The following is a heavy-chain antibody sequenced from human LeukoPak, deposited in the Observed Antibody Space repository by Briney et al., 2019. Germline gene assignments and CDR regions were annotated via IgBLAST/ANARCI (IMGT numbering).Heavy chain of an antibody. CDR3: ARAIAAAGFYFDY. Sequence: GGSLRLSCAASGFTVSSNYMNWVRQAPGKGLEWVSVIYSGGSTYYADSVKGRFTVSRDNSKNTLCLQMNSLRADDTAVYYCARAIAAAGFYFDYWGQGTLVTVSS. D-gene: IGHD6-13*01. J-gene: IGHJ4*02. CDR2: IYSGGST. CDR1: GFTVSSNY. V-gene: IGHV3-53*01.